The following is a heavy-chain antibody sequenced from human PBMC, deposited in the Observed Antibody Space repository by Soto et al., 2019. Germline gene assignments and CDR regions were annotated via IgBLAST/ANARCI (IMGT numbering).Heavy chain of an antibody. J-gene: IGHJ4*02. Sequence: QVQLVQSGAEVKKPGSSVKVSCQASGGTFSSYGINWVRQAPGQGLEWMGGIIPSFGTTNYAQKFQGRVTITADESRSTAYMELSSLRSEDTAVYYCAIEAQKRRDGYNPFDFWGQGTLVTVSA. D-gene: IGHD5-12*01. V-gene: IGHV1-69*12. CDR2: IIPSFGTT. CDR1: GGTFSSYG. CDR3: AIEAQKRRDGYNPFDF.